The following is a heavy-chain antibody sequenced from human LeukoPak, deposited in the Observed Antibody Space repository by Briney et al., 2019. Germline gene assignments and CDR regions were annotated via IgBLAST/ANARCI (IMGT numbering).Heavy chain of an antibody. CDR2: ISGSGGST. CDR1: GFTFSSYG. Sequence: PGGTLRLSCAASGFTFSSYGMSWVRQAPGKGLEWVSAISGSGGSTYYADSVKGRFTISRDNSKNTLYLQMNSLRAEDTAVYYCARSEYSSSWWSEKNYWGQGTLVTVSS. J-gene: IGHJ4*02. V-gene: IGHV3-23*01. CDR3: ARSEYSSSWWSEKNY. D-gene: IGHD6-13*01.